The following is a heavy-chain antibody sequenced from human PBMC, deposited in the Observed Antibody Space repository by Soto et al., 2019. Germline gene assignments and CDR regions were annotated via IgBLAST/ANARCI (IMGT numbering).Heavy chain of an antibody. CDR1: GGTFSSYA. CDR3: ARGGPSGYYYYYMDV. V-gene: IGHV1-69*13. Sequence: ASVKVSCKASGGTFSSYAISWVRQAPGQGLEWMGGIIPIFGTANYAQKFQGRVTITADESTSTAYMELSSLRSEDTAVYYCARGGPSGYYYYYMDVWGKGTTVTVSS. J-gene: IGHJ6*03. CDR2: IIPIFGTA.